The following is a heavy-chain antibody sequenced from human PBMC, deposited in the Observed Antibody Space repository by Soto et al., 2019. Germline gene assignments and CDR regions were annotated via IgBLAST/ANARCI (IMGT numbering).Heavy chain of an antibody. D-gene: IGHD3-16*02. CDR3: ARAPGVRGSYRNDAFDI. V-gene: IGHV1-69*02. CDR2: IIPILGIA. J-gene: IGHJ3*02. Sequence: QVQLVQSGAEVKKPGSSVKVSCKASGGTFSSYTISWVRQAPGQGLEWMGRIIPILGIANYAQKFQGRVTITADKSTSTAYMELSSLRSDDTAVYYCARAPGVRGSYRNDAFDIWGQGTMVTVSS. CDR1: GGTFSSYT.